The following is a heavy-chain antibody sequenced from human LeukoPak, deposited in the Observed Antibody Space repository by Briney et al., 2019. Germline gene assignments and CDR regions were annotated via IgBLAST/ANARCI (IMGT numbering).Heavy chain of an antibody. CDR2: INPNSGGT. CDR1: GYTFTGYY. V-gene: IGHV1-2*02. D-gene: IGHD2-2*01. Sequence: GASVKVSCKASGYTFTGYYMHWVRQAPGQGLEWMGWINPNSGGTNYAQKFQGRVTMTRDTSTSTAYMELSRLRSDDTAVYYCAREGDIVVVPAAGHNWFDPWGQGTLVTVSS. CDR3: AREGDIVVVPAAGHNWFDP. J-gene: IGHJ5*02.